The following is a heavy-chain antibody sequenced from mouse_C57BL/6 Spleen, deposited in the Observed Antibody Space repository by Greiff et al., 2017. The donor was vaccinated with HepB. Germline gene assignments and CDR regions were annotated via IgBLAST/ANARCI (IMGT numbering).Heavy chain of an antibody. CDR1: GYTFTSYW. CDR2: IDPNSGGT. D-gene: IGHD2-5*01. J-gene: IGHJ2*01. Sequence: VKLQQPGAELVKPGASVKLSCKASGYTFTSYWMHWVKQRPGRGLEWIGRIDPNSGGTKYNEKFKSKATLTVDKPSSTAYMQLSSLTSEDSAVYYCARKAYYSNYAFDYWGQGTTLTVSS. V-gene: IGHV1-72*01. CDR3: ARKAYYSNYAFDY.